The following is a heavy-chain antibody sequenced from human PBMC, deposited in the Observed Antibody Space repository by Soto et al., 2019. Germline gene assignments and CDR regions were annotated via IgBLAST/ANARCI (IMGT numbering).Heavy chain of an antibody. CDR2: ISGSGGST. J-gene: IGHJ4*02. Sequence: EVQLLESGGGLVQPGGSLRLSCAASGFTFSSYVMSWVRQAPGKGLEWVSAISGSGGSTYYADSVKGRFTISRDNSKNTLYLQMNSLRAEDTAVYYCAKDTGSEKAPFDYWGQGTLVTVSS. D-gene: IGHD2-8*02. CDR1: GFTFSSYV. V-gene: IGHV3-23*01. CDR3: AKDTGSEKAPFDY.